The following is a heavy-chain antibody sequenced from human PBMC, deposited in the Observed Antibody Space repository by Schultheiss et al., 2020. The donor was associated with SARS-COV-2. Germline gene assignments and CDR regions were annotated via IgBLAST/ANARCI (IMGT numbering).Heavy chain of an antibody. V-gene: IGHV1-69*02. J-gene: IGHJ6*03. Sequence: SVKVSCKASGYTFTGYYMHWVRQAPGQGLEWMGRIIPILGIANYAQKFQGRVTITADESTSTAYMELSSLRSEDTAVYYCARTKIEMDCSSTSCYYYYMDVWGKGTTVTVSS. CDR2: IIPILGIA. CDR1: GYTFTGYY. CDR3: ARTKIEMDCSSTSCYYYYMDV. D-gene: IGHD2-2*01.